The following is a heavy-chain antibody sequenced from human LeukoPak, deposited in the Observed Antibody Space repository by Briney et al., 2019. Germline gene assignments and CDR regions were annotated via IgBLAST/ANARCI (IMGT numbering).Heavy chain of an antibody. CDR2: INHSGST. Sequence: SETLSLTCAVYGGSFSGYYWSWIRQPPGKGLEWIGEINHSGSTNYNPSLKSRVTISVDTSKNQFSLKLSSVTAADTAVYYCATQLNYGPYNWFDPWGQGTLVTVSS. CDR1: GGSFSGYY. D-gene: IGHD3-10*01. J-gene: IGHJ5*02. CDR3: ATQLNYGPYNWFDP. V-gene: IGHV4-34*01.